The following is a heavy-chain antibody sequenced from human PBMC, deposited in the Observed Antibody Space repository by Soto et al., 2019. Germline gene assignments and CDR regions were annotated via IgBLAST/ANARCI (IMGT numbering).Heavy chain of an antibody. CDR2: IDPSDSQT. CDR3: ARKIYDYDTGPNFQYYFDS. CDR1: GYSFAGYW. Sequence: PXESLKLSCKGSGYSFAGYWITWVRQKPGKGLEWMGRIDPSDSQTYYSPSFRGHVTISVTKSITTVFLQWSSLRASDTAMYYCARKIYDYDTGPNFQYYFDSWGQGTPVTVSS. D-gene: IGHD3-22*01. V-gene: IGHV5-10-1*01. J-gene: IGHJ4*02.